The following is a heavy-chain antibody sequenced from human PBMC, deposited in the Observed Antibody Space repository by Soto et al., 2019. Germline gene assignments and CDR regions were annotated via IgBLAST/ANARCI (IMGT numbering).Heavy chain of an antibody. Sequence: PGGSLRLSCAASGFTFSSNWMHWVRQAPGKGLVWVSRINSDGSSTSYADSVKGRFTISRDNAKNTLYLQMNSLRAEDTAVYYCARRVTIFGVVIYDYWGQGTLVTVSS. V-gene: IGHV3-74*01. CDR2: INSDGSST. D-gene: IGHD3-3*01. CDR1: GFTFSSNW. CDR3: ARRVTIFGVVIYDY. J-gene: IGHJ4*02.